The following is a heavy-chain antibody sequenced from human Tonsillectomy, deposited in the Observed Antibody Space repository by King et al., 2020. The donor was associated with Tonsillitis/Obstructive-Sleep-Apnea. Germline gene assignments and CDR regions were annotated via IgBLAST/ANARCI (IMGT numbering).Heavy chain of an antibody. V-gene: IGHV4-61*01. CDR1: GGSVSSGSYY. CDR2: IYYSGST. Sequence: PLQESGPGLVKPSETLSLTCTVSGGSVSSGSYYWSWIRQPPGKGLEWIGYIYYSGSTNYNPSLKSRVTISVDTSKNQFSLKLSSVTAADTAVYYCARDKYSYNNPTDYYYYYMDVWGKGTTVTVSS. J-gene: IGHJ6*03. CDR3: ARDKYSYNNPTDYYYYYMDV. D-gene: IGHD1-26*01.